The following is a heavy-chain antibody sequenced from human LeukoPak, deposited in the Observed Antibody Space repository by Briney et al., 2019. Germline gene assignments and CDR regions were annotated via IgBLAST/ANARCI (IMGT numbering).Heavy chain of an antibody. Sequence: SVKVSCKASGGTFSSYAISWVRQAPGQGLEWMGGIIPIFGTANYAQKFQGRVTITTDESTSTAYMELSSLRSEDTAVYYCAMCSSNPYYYYYMDVWGKGTTVTVSS. CDR3: AMCSSNPYYYYYMDV. CDR2: IIPIFGTA. J-gene: IGHJ6*03. D-gene: IGHD6-13*01. V-gene: IGHV1-69*05. CDR1: GGTFSSYA.